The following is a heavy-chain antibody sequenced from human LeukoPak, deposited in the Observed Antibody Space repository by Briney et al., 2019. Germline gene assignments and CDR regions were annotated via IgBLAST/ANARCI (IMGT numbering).Heavy chain of an antibody. J-gene: IGHJ4*01. CDR1: GFTFGGYG. Sequence: GGSLRLSCTGSGFTFGGYGMHWFRQTPGKGLEWMAVIVHDGSRAFYADSVKGRFTISRDKSKNTMYVEMSDLRSEDTAVYYGSRNNKDHFDYWGHATLVTASS. CDR3: SRNNKDHFDY. V-gene: IGHV3-33*01. D-gene: IGHD1-14*01. CDR2: IVHDGSRA.